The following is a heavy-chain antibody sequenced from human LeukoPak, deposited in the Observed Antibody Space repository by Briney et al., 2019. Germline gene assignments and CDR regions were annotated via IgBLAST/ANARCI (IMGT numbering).Heavy chain of an antibody. CDR3: AREETQYSSGILYDY. CDR1: GFTFDDYG. D-gene: IGHD6-25*01. J-gene: IGHJ4*02. V-gene: IGHV3-20*04. CDR2: ISWNGGST. Sequence: GGSLRLSCAASGFTFDDYGMSWVRQAPGKGLEWVSGISWNGGSTGYADSVKGRFTISRDNAKNSLYLQMNSLRAEDTALYYCAREETQYSSGILYDYWGQGTLVTVSS.